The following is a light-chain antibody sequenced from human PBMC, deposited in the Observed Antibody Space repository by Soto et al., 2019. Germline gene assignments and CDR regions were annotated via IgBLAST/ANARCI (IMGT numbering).Light chain of an antibody. J-gene: IGLJ1*01. V-gene: IGLV2-14*01. CDR3: SSYTSSSTPLWV. Sequence: QSVLTEPASVSVSPGQSITISCTGTSSDVGGYNYVSWYQQHPGKAPKLMIYEVSNRPSGVSNRFSGSKSGNTASLTISGLQAEDEADYYCSSYTSSSTPLWVFGTGTKVTVL. CDR1: SSDVGGYNY. CDR2: EVS.